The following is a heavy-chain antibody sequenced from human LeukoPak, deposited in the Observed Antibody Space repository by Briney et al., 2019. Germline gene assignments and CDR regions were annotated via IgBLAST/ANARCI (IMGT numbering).Heavy chain of an antibody. CDR2: IDSDGSST. V-gene: IGHV3-74*01. CDR1: GFTFSSYW. Sequence: GGSLRLSCAASGFTFSSYWMHWVRHTREKGLEGGSRIDSDGSSTIYADSVKGRFTISRDNAKKMLFLQMNSLRAEDTAVYYCTRGYVGIDYWGQGTLVTVSS. CDR3: TRGYVGIDY. D-gene: IGHD5-12*01. J-gene: IGHJ4*02.